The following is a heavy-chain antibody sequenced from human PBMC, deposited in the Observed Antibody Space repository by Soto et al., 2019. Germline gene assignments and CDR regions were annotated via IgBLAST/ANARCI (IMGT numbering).Heavy chain of an antibody. CDR3: ASLTGTRVPAGSGSYLFDY. Sequence: PSETMSLTCTVSGGNISSSSYYWGWIRQPPGKGLEWIGSIYYSGSTYYNPSLKSRVTISVDTSKNQFSLKLSSVTAADTAVYYCASLTGTRVPAGSGSYLFDYWGQGTLVTVSS. CDR1: GGNISSSSYY. D-gene: IGHD3-10*01. J-gene: IGHJ4*02. V-gene: IGHV4-39*01. CDR2: IYYSGST.